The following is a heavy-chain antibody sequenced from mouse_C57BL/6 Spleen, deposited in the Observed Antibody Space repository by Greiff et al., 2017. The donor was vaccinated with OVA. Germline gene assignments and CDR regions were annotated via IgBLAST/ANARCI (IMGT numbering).Heavy chain of an antibody. CDR3: TRGDGYGGYFDV. D-gene: IGHD2-2*01. V-gene: IGHV1-15*01. Sequence: QVQLKQSGAELVRPGASVTLSCKASGYTFTDYEMHWVKQTPVHGLEWIGAIDPETGGTAYNQKFKGKAILTADKSSSTAYMELRSLTSKDSAVYYCTRGDGYGGYFDVWGTGTTVTVSS. CDR1: GYTFTDYE. CDR2: IDPETGGT. J-gene: IGHJ1*03.